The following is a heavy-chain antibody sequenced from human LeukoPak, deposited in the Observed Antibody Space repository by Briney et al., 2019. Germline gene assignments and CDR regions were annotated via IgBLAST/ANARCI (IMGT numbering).Heavy chain of an antibody. CDR1: GGTFTSYA. Sequence: GSSVKVSCKASGGTFTSYAISWVRQAPGQGLEWMGRIIPIFGTPNYAQKFQGRVTITTDESTSTAYMELSSLRSEDTAVYFCARVLGNLYRVYWGQGTLVTVSS. CDR2: IIPIFGTP. D-gene: IGHD3-16*01. V-gene: IGHV1-69*05. CDR3: ARVLGNLYRVY. J-gene: IGHJ4*02.